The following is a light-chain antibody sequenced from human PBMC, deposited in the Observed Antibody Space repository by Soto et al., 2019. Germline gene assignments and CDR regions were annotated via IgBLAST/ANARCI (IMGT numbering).Light chain of an antibody. V-gene: IGKV3-15*01. J-gene: IGKJ5*01. Sequence: IVLPQSPATLSLSPGERATLSCRASQSISGYLAWYQQKPGQAPRLLIYDASSRATGVPSRFSGTGSETDFTLTISGLQSEDSAIYFCQQYNNWPFSFGQGTRLEIK. CDR3: QQYNNWPFS. CDR2: DAS. CDR1: QSISGY.